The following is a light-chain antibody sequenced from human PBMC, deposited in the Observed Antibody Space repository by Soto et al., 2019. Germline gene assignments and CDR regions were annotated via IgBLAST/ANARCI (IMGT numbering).Light chain of an antibody. Sequence: QSALTQPRSVSGSPGQSVTISCTGTSSDVGGYNYVSWYQQHPGKAPKLMIYVVSKRPSGVHDRFSGSKSGNTASLTISGLQAEDEADYYCCSYAGRYTYVFGSGTKVTVL. CDR3: CSYAGRYTYV. CDR1: SSDVGGYNY. J-gene: IGLJ1*01. CDR2: VVS. V-gene: IGLV2-11*01.